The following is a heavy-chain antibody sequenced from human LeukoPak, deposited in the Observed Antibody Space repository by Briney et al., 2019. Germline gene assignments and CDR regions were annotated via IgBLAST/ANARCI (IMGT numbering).Heavy chain of an antibody. CDR3: ARDQRDAFDI. J-gene: IGHJ3*02. CDR2: VYGGAST. Sequence: GGSLRLPCAASGFTISGNYMSWVRKAPGKGLEWVSLVYGGASTNYADSVKGRFTISRDNSKNTLYLQMNSLRAEDTAVYYCARDQRDAFDIWGQGTMVTVSS. V-gene: IGHV3-53*01. CDR1: GFTISGNY.